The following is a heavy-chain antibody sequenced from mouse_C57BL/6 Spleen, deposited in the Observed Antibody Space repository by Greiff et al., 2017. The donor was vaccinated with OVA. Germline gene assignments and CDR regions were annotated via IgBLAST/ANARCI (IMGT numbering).Heavy chain of an antibody. J-gene: IGHJ4*01. V-gene: IGHV1-81*01. CDR3: ARGGFDYGSFYYAMDY. CDR2: IYPRSGNT. Sequence: VQLQQSGAELARPGASVKLSCKASGYTFTSYGISWVKQRTGQGLEWIGEIYPRSGNTYYNAKFKGKATLTADKSPSTAYMELRSLISEDSSVYFCARGGFDYGSFYYAMDYWGQGTSVTVSS. CDR1: GYTFTSYG. D-gene: IGHD1-1*01.